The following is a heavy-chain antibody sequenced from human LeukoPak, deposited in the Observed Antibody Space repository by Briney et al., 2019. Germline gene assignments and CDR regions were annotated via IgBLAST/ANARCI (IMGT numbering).Heavy chain of an antibody. Sequence: SQTLSLTCAISGDSVSSKSAAWNWIRQSPSRGLEWLGRTFYRSKWYNDYAVSVKSRITINPDTSKNQFSLQLSSVTAADTAVYYCARAQGTIVGAPFAFDIWGQGTMVTVSS. J-gene: IGHJ3*02. CDR1: GDSVSSKSAA. V-gene: IGHV6-1*01. D-gene: IGHD1-26*01. CDR3: ARAQGTIVGAPFAFDI. CDR2: TFYRSKWYN.